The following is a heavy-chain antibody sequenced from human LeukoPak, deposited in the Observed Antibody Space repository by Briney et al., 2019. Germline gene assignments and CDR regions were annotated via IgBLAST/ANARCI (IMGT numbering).Heavy chain of an antibody. V-gene: IGHV3-21*01. Sequence: GGSLRLSCAASGFTFSSYWMHWVRQAPGKGLEWVSSISTSSNYIYYVDSVKGRFTISRDNAKNSLYLHTNSLRAEDTAVYYCARGHYYGMDVWGKGTTVTISS. CDR2: ISTSSNYI. J-gene: IGHJ6*04. CDR3: ARGHYYGMDV. CDR1: GFTFSSYW.